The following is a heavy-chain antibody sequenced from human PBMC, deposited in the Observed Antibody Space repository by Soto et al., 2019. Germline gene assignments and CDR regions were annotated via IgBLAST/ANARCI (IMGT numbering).Heavy chain of an antibody. CDR2: INHTGGT. J-gene: IGHJ5*02. CDR3: PTRLTVCGCLIPPFDP. D-gene: IGHD2-2*01. Sequence: SETLSLSSAVNGGSVNGYNWHWIRQPPGDGLEWLWEINHTGGTQYNPSLKSRDTMTVDTSQNQFSLRVRSVPAAETAIYFCPTRLTVCGCLIPPFDPGAQGTQVPGSS. V-gene: IGHV4-34*01. CDR1: GGSVNGYN.